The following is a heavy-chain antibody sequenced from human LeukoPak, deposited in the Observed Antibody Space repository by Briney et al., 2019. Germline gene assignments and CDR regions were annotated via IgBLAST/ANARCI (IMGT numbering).Heavy chain of an antibody. CDR1: GYTFTGYY. CDR2: INPNSGGT. D-gene: IGHD6-19*01. J-gene: IGHJ5*02. Sequence: ASVKVSCKASGYTFTGYYMHWVRQAPGQGLEWMEWINPNSGGTNYAQKFHGRVTMTRDTTISSAYMERSRLRYDNAAVYYCARGVGSGWYNWFDPWGPGTLVTVSS. CDR3: ARGVGSGWYNWFDP. V-gene: IGHV1-2*02.